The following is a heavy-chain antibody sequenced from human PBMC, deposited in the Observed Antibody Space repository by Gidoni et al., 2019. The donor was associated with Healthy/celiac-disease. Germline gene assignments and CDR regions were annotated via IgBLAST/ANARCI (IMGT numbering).Heavy chain of an antibody. CDR3: ARGGILYYDSSGYDAFDI. CDR1: GDSISSGGYS. Sequence: QLQLQESGSGLVKPSQTLSLTCAVSGDSISSGGYSWSWIRQPPGKGLEWIGYIYHSGSTYYTPSLKSRVTISVDRSKNQFSLKLSSVTAADTAVYYCARGGILYYDSSGYDAFDIWVQGTMVTVSS. J-gene: IGHJ3*02. V-gene: IGHV4-30-2*01. D-gene: IGHD3-22*01. CDR2: IYHSGST.